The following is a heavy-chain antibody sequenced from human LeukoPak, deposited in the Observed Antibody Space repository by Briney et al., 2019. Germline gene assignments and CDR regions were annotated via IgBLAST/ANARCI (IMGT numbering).Heavy chain of an antibody. CDR2: ISSSSSYI. D-gene: IGHD6-19*01. CDR3: ARQPPRVAVAGTKIWAFDI. V-gene: IGHV3-21*01. CDR1: GFTFSSYS. J-gene: IGHJ3*02. Sequence: GRSLRLSCAASGFTFSSYSMNWVRQAPGKGLEWVSSISSSSSYIYYADSVKGRFTISRDNAKNSLYLQMNSLRAEDTAVYYCARQPPRVAVAGTKIWAFDIWGQGTMVTVSS.